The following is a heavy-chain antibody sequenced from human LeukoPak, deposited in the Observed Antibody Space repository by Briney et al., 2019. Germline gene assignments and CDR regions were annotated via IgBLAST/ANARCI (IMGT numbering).Heavy chain of an antibody. J-gene: IGHJ4*02. CDR2: IRYDGSNK. CDR3: AKITIVPAARGFDY. CDR1: GFTFSSYG. D-gene: IGHD2-2*01. V-gene: IGHV3-30*02. Sequence: GGSLRHSCAASGFTFSSYGMHWVRQAPGKGLEWVAFIRYDGSNKYYADSVKGRFTISRDNSKNTLYLQMNSLRAEDTAVYYCAKITIVPAARGFDYWGQGTLVTVS.